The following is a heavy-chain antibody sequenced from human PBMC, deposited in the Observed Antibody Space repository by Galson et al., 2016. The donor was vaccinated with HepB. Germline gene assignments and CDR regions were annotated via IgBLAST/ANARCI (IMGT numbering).Heavy chain of an antibody. D-gene: IGHD2-2*01. J-gene: IGHJ6*02. Sequence: SVKVSCKASGYNFTNYAMHWVRQAPGQRLEWMGWIKAGNGNTKYSQKFQGRISITRDSSASTAYMEVRALRSEDTAVFHCARTPAAASLYYYGMDVWSQGTMVTVSS. CDR1: GYNFTNYA. V-gene: IGHV1-3*01. CDR3: ARTPAAASLYYYGMDV. CDR2: IKAGNGNT.